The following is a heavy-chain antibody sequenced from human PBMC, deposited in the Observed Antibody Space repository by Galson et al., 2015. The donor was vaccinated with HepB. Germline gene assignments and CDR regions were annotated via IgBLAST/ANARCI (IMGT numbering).Heavy chain of an antibody. V-gene: IGHV1-69*13. CDR2: IIPIFGIA. Sequence: SVKVSCKASGGTFSSYAISWVRQAPGQGLEWMGGIIPIFGIANYAQKFQGRVTITADESTSTAYMELSSLRSEDTAVYYCARGGSGSSAFYYYYGMDVWGQGTTVTVSS. D-gene: IGHD3-10*01. CDR1: GGTFSSYA. J-gene: IGHJ6*02. CDR3: ARGGSGSSAFYYYYGMDV.